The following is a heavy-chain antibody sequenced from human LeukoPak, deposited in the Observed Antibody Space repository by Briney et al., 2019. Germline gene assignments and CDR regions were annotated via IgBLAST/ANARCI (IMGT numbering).Heavy chain of an antibody. V-gene: IGHV3-30*04. CDR1: GFPFSNYP. D-gene: IGHD5-18*01. CDR2: ISYDGNKK. J-gene: IGHJ4*02. CDR3: ARDRGYSYIDY. Sequence: GGSLRLSCEASGFPFSNYPMYWVRQAPGKGLEWVATISYDGNKKYHADSVKGRFTISRDDSKNTLSLQMNSLRVEDTAVYYCARDRGYSYIDYWGQGTLVTVSS.